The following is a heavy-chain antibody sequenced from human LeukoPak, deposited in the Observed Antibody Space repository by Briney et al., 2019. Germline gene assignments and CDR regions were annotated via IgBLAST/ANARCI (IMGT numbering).Heavy chain of an antibody. CDR1: GFTFSSYA. D-gene: IGHD3-22*01. CDR2: ISGSGGST. CDR3: AKDLGGDYYDSSGYPI. V-gene: IGHV3-23*01. Sequence: GSLRLSCAASGFTFSSYAMSWVRQAPGKGLEWVSAISGSGGSTYYADSVKGRFTISRDNSKNTLYLQMNSLRAEDTAVYYCAKDLGGDYYDSSGYPIWGQGTLVTVSS. J-gene: IGHJ4*02.